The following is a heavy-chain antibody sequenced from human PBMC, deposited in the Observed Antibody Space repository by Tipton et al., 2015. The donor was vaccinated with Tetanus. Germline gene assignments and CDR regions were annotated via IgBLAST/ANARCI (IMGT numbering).Heavy chain of an antibody. CDR2: IFYSGNT. D-gene: IGHD5-18*01. CDR1: GGSISTYY. CDR3: ARGASYGPDYYYGMDV. V-gene: IGHV4-59*01. Sequence: TLSLTCTVSGGSISTYYWSWIRQPPGKGLEWIGYIFYSGNTNYNPSLKTRVTISVDTSKNQFSLKLSSVTAADTAVYYCARGASYGPDYYYGMDVWGQGTTVTVSS. J-gene: IGHJ6*02.